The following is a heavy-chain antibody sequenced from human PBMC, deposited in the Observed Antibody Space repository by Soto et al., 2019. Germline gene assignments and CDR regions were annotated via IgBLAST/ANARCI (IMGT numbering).Heavy chain of an antibody. CDR1: GLTFSNYA. CDR2: IGGRGNSA. Sequence: GGSLRLSCATSGLTFSNYAMNWVRQAPGKGLEWVSVIGGRGNSAYYADSVQGRFTISRDNSKNTLSLQMSSLTADDTAIYYCVREGRGSFDFWGRGTMVTVSS. D-gene: IGHD5-12*01. CDR3: VREGRGSFDF. J-gene: IGHJ3*01. V-gene: IGHV3-23*01.